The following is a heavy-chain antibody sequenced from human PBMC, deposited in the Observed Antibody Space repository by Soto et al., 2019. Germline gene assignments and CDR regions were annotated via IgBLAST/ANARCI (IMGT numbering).Heavy chain of an antibody. J-gene: IGHJ4*02. Sequence: QITLKESGPTLVKPTQTLTLTCTFSGFSLSTSGVGVGWIRQPPGKALEWLALIYWDDDKRYSPSLKSRLTITKDTSKNHVVLTMTNMDPVDTATYYCAHTISSGYSFDYWGQGTLVTVSS. CDR2: IYWDDDK. V-gene: IGHV2-5*02. CDR1: GFSLSTSGVG. CDR3: AHTISSGYSFDY. D-gene: IGHD3-22*01.